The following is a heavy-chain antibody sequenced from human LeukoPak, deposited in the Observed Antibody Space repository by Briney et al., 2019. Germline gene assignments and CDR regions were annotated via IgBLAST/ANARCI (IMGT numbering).Heavy chain of an antibody. J-gene: IGHJ4*02. CDR3: ARGSCSSGYYCPQYFDY. V-gene: IGHV1-69*13. CDR1: GGTFSNYG. Sequence: SVKVSFKASGGTFSNYGISWVRQAPGQGLEWMGEIIPIFGTAHYTQKFQGRVTITADESTTTAYMELSSLRSEDTAVYYCARGSCSSGYYCPQYFDYWGQGTLVTVSS. CDR2: IIPIFGTA. D-gene: IGHD3-22*01.